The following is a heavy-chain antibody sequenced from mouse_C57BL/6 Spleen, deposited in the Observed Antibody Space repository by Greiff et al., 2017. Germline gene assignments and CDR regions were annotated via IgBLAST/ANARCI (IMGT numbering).Heavy chain of an antibody. V-gene: IGHV1-69*01. J-gene: IGHJ1*03. CDR2: IDPSDSYT. CDR1: GYTFTSHW. D-gene: IGHD1-1*01. Sequence: VQLQQPGAELVMPGASVKLSCKASGYTFTSHWMHWVKQRPGQGLEWIGEIDPSDSYTNYNQKFKGKSTLTVDKSSSTAYMQLSSLTSEDSAVYYCARRAGSSHWYFDVWGTGTTVTVSS. CDR3: ARRAGSSHWYFDV.